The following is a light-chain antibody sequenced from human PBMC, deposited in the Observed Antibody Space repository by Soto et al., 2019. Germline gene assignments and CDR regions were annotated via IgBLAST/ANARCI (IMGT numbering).Light chain of an antibody. CDR1: SSDVGGYNY. CDR2: DVS. J-gene: IGLJ1*01. Sequence: QSVLTQPASVSGSPGQSITISCTGTSSDVGGYNYVSWYQQHPGKAPKLMIYDVSNRPSGVSNRFSGSKSGNTASLTISGLQAEDDADYYSTPYTSSSTRVFGTGTKVTVL. V-gene: IGLV2-14*01. CDR3: TPYTSSSTRV.